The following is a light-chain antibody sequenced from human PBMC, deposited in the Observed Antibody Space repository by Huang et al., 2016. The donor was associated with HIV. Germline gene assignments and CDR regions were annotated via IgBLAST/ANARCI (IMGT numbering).Light chain of an antibody. CDR2: GAS. J-gene: IGKJ3*01. CDR1: QHINSN. V-gene: IGKV3-15*01. Sequence: EIVMTQSPATLSVSLGERATLSCRAGQHINSNLAWYQQKPGQAPRLLIYGASTRATGIPGRFIGGGSGTEFTLTISSLQSEDFAVYYCQQYNNRPPGFGPGTKVDFK. CDR3: QQYNNRPPG.